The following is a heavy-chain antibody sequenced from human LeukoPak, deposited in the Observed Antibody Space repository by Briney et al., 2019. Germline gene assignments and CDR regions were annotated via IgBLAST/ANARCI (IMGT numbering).Heavy chain of an antibody. CDR2: ISSNGGNT. CDR3: VKELRPIVVVTAILDY. J-gene: IGHJ4*02. Sequence: PGGSLRLSCSASGFTFSSYAMHWVRQAPGKGLEYVSAISSNGGNTYYADSVKGRFTISRDNSKNTLYLQMSSLRAEDTAVYYCVKELRPIVVVTAILDYWGQGTLVTVSS. V-gene: IGHV3-64D*09. CDR1: GFTFSSYA. D-gene: IGHD2-21*02.